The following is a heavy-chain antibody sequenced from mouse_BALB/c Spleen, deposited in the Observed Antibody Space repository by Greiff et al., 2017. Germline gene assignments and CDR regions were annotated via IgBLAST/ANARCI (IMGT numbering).Heavy chain of an antibody. CDR2: ISYSGST. D-gene: IGHD2-2*01. CDR3: ARDQSGYDRWFAY. Sequence: EVMLVESGPSLVKPSQTLSLTCSVTGDSITSGYWNWIRKFPGNKLEYMGYISYSGSTYYNPSLKSRISITRDTSKNQYYLQLNSVTTDDTARYYCARDQSGYDRWFAYWGQGTLVTVSA. V-gene: IGHV3-8*02. CDR1: GDSITSGY. J-gene: IGHJ3*01.